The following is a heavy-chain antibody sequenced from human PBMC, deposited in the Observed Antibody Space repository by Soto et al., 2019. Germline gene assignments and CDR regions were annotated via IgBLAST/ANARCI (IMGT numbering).Heavy chain of an antibody. J-gene: IGHJ6*02. CDR1: GYPFTSYD. CDR2: MNPNSGNT. D-gene: IGHD6-13*01. V-gene: IGHV1-8*01. CDR3: ARFHIAAASYYYGMDV. Sequence: DSGKDCSKASGYPFTSYDINLVREATGQGLEWMGWMNPNSGNTGYAQKFHGRVTMTRNTSISTAYMELSSLRSEDTAVYYCARFHIAAASYYYGMDVWGHGTTVTVSS.